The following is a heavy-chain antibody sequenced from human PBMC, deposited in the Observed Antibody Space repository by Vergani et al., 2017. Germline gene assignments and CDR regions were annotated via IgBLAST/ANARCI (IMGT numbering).Heavy chain of an antibody. CDR3: ARPGSSSWEYDAFDI. Sequence: EVQLVQSGAEVKTPGESLRISCKGSGYSFTSYWISWVRQMPGKGLEWMGRIDPSDSYTNYSPSFQGHVTISADKSISTAYLQWSSLKASDTAMYYCARPGSSSWEYDAFDIWGQGTMVTVSS. J-gene: IGHJ3*02. CDR1: GYSFTSYW. CDR2: IDPSDSYT. D-gene: IGHD6-13*01. V-gene: IGHV5-10-1*03.